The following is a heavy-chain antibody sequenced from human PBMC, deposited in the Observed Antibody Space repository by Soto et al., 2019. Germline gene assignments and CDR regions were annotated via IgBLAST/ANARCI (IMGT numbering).Heavy chain of an antibody. CDR2: ISYDGSNK. J-gene: IGHJ4*02. D-gene: IGHD2-21*02. Sequence: HWVRQAPGKGLEWVAVISYDGSNKYYADSVKGRFTISRDNSKNTLYLQMNSLRAGDTAVYYCAKGVAVVTAIPGYFDDWGQGTLVTVSS. CDR3: AKGVAVVTAIPGYFDD. V-gene: IGHV3-30*18.